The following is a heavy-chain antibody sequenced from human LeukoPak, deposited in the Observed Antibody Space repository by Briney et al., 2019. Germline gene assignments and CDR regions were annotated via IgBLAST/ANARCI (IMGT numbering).Heavy chain of an antibody. V-gene: IGHV3-7*01. CDR1: GFTFSSYW. D-gene: IGHD3-10*01. J-gene: IGHJ4*02. Sequence: GSLRLSCAASGFTFSSYWMSWVRQTPGKGLEWVANIKQDGSEKYYVESVKGRFTISRDNAKNSLYLQMNSLRAEDTAVYYCAKNYGSGSYSRYYFDYWGQGTLVTVSS. CDR2: IKQDGSEK. CDR3: AKNYGSGSYSRYYFDY.